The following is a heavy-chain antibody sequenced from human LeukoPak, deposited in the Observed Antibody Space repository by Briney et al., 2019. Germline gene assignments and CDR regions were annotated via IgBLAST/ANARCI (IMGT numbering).Heavy chain of an antibody. CDR1: GGSFSGYY. D-gene: IGHD2-15*01. CDR2: INHSGST. Sequence: SETLSLTCAVYGGSFSGYYWSWIRQPPGKGLEWIGEINHSGSTNYNPSLKSRVTISVDTSRNQFSLKLSSVTAADTAVYYCARDSRGLDPWGQGTLVTVSS. CDR3: ARDSRGLDP. V-gene: IGHV4-34*01. J-gene: IGHJ5*02.